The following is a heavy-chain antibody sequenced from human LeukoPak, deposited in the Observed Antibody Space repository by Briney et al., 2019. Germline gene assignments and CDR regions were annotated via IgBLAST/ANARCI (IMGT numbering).Heavy chain of an antibody. V-gene: IGHV1-18*01. J-gene: IGHJ4*02. D-gene: IGHD2-21*02. CDR1: GYTFTSCG. Sequence: ASVKVSCKASGYTFTSCGISWVRQAPGQGLEWMGWISAYNGNTNYAQKLQGRVTMTTDISTSTAYMELRSLRSDDTAVYYCARDYLAYCGGDCYSGYYYWGQGTLVTVSA. CDR3: ARDYLAYCGGDCYSGYYY. CDR2: ISAYNGNT.